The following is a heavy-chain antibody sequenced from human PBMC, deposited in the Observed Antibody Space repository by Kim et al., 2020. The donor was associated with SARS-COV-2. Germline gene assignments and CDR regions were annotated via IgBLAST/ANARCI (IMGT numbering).Heavy chain of an antibody. CDR3: ARGQGGWPPYYFDN. D-gene: IGHD6-19*01. CDR1: GFTLSNYA. CDR2: MTTSGGST. Sequence: GGSLRLSCAASGFTLSNYAMSWVRQAPGKGLEWVSAMTTSGGSTFYSDSVKGRFTISRDNSKNTLYLHVDSLRGEDTAVYYCARGQGGWPPYYFDNWGQGNLVTVSS. V-gene: IGHV3-23*01. J-gene: IGHJ4*02.